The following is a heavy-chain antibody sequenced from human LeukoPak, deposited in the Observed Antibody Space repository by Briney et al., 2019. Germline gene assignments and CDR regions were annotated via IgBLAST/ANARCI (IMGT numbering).Heavy chain of an antibody. Sequence: GGSLRLSCAASGFTFDDYAMHWVRQAPGKGLEWVSGISWNSGSIGYADSVKGRFTISRDNAKNSLYLQMNSLRAEDTAVYYCARLAAAGTPKYFQHWGQGTLVTVSS. D-gene: IGHD6-13*01. CDR2: ISWNSGSI. J-gene: IGHJ1*01. CDR3: ARLAAAGTPKYFQH. CDR1: GFTFDDYA. V-gene: IGHV3-9*01.